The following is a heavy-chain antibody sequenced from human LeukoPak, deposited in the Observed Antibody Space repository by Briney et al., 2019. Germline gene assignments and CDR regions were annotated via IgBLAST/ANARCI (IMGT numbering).Heavy chain of an antibody. J-gene: IGHJ4*02. V-gene: IGHV3-23*01. D-gene: IGHD1-26*01. CDR2: ISGSGGST. CDR1: GFTFSSYW. Sequence: GGSLRLSCAASGFTFSSYWMHWVRQAPGKGLEWVSAISGSGGSTYYADSVKGRFTISRDNSKNTLYLQMNSLRAEDTAVYYCAKDLPWYSGSPGYWGQGTLVTVSS. CDR3: AKDLPWYSGSPGY.